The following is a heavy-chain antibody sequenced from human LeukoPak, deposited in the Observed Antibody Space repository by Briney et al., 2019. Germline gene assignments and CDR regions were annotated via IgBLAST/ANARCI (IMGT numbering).Heavy chain of an antibody. CDR3: AKDLGALDTVVFFDS. Sequence: PGGSLRLSCAASGFTFSNAWMSWVRQAPGKGLEWVGRIKSKTDGGTTDYAAPVKGRFTISRDDSKNTLYLQMNSLRAEDTAVYYCAKDLGALDTVVFFDSWGQGALLTVSS. V-gene: IGHV3-15*01. CDR2: IKSKTDGGTT. J-gene: IGHJ4*02. D-gene: IGHD5-18*01. CDR1: GFTFSNAW.